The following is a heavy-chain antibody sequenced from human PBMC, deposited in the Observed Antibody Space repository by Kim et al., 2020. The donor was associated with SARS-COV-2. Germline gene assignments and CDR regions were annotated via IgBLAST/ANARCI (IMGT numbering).Heavy chain of an antibody. CDR1: GGSFSGYY. D-gene: IGHD3-9*01. CDR2: INHSGST. Sequence: SETLSLTCAVYGGSFSGYYWSWIRQPPGKGLEWIGEINHSGSTNYNPSLKSRLTISVDTSKNQFSLKLSSVTAADTAVYYCARGTPYYDILTGYYSSNYYYYSTDVWGQGTTLTVSS. J-gene: IGHJ6*02. V-gene: IGHV4-34*01. CDR3: ARGTPYYDILTGYYSSNYYYYSTDV.